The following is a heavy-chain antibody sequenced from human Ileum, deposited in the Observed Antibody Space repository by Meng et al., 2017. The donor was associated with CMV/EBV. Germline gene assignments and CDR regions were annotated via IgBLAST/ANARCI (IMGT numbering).Heavy chain of an antibody. CDR1: GGSLTSYY. CDR2: IHPTGTT. Sequence: QLQLPEPGPRLLQPSETLSLTCTVTGGSLTSYYWTWIRQPAGKGLEWIGRIHPTGTTDDNPSLRSRVSMSLDKSKNQFSLKLTSVTAADTAVYYRARAAARGVPVDLWGQGTLVTVSS. V-gene: IGHV4-4*07. CDR3: ARAAARGVPVDL. D-gene: IGHD3-10*01. J-gene: IGHJ5*02.